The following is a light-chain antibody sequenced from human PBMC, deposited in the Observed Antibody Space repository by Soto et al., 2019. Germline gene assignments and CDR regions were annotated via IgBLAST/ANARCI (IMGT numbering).Light chain of an antibody. J-gene: IGKJ1*01. Sequence: IMLTQSPGTLSLSPGERATLSCRASQRISSMYLAWYQQKPGRAPRLIIYGASRRATGIPERFSGSESGTDFTLTISRLEPEDFAVYYCHQYDTPPQTFGRGTKVDIK. CDR2: GAS. CDR1: QRISSMY. V-gene: IGKV3-20*01. CDR3: HQYDTPPQT.